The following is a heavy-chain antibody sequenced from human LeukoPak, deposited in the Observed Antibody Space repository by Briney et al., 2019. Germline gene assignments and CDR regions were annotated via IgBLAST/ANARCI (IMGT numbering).Heavy chain of an antibody. CDR3: ARSGGYYDYVWGSYRSYAFDI. Sequence: ASVKVSCKASGYTFTGYYMHWVRQAPGQGLEWMGRINPNSGGTNYAQKFQGRVTMTRDTSISTAYMELSRLRSDDTAAYYCARSGGYYDYVWGSYRSYAFDIWGQGTMVTVSS. D-gene: IGHD3-16*02. CDR2: INPNSGGT. J-gene: IGHJ3*02. V-gene: IGHV1-2*06. CDR1: GYTFTGYY.